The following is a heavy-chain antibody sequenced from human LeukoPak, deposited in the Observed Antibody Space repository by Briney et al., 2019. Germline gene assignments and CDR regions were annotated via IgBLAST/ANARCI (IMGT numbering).Heavy chain of an antibody. D-gene: IGHD6-13*01. CDR2: VYYTGST. CDR1: GGSISSSSYY. CDR3: ARISSSNWYNERGAFDV. Sequence: SETLSLTCTVSGGSISSSSYYWGWIRQPPGKGLEWIGFVYYTGSTNYSPSLKSRVTISVDTSKNQFSLKLRSVTAADTAVYYCARISSSNWYNERGAFDVWGQGTMVTVSS. J-gene: IGHJ3*01. V-gene: IGHV4-61*05.